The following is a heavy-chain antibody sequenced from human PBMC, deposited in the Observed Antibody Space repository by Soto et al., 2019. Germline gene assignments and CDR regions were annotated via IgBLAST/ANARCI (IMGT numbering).Heavy chain of an antibody. J-gene: IGHJ4*02. CDR2: ISAYNGNT. D-gene: IGHD2-8*01. CDR3: ARVSFLVLMVYAIDDSDY. Sequence: APVKRSCKAAGYTMTSYRSSRLRQAPGQGLEWMGWISAYNGNTNYAQKLQGRVTMTTDTSTSTAYMELRSLRSDDTAVYYCARVSFLVLMVYAIDDSDYWGQGTLVTVSS. CDR1: GYTMTSYR. V-gene: IGHV1-18*01.